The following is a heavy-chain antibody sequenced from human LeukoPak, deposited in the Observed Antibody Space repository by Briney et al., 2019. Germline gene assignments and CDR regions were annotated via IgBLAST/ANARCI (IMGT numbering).Heavy chain of an antibody. CDR2: INQDGSEK. Sequence: PGGSLRLSCAASGFTFGSYWMNWVRQAPGKGLEWVANINQDGSEKYYVDSVKGRFTISRDNAKNSLYLQMNSLRAEDTAVYYCARGITIAVAGTCIDYWGQGTLVTVSS. CDR1: GFTFGSYW. J-gene: IGHJ4*02. D-gene: IGHD6-19*01. CDR3: ARGITIAVAGTCIDY. V-gene: IGHV3-7*04.